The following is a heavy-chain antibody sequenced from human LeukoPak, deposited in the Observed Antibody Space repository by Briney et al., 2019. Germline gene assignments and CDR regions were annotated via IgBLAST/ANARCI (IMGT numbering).Heavy chain of an antibody. D-gene: IGHD3-10*01. CDR3: PRSRCNMVRGQGDAFDV. V-gene: IGHV4-31*03. CDR2: IYSSGTT. J-gene: IGHJ3*01. Sequence: PSESLSLTCTVSVGSISSGGYYWSAIRDHPEEGLEWVVDIYSSGTTFYNPSIKSRITISVHTSENQFSLKPSSATAADTAIYYCPRSRCNMVRGQGDAFDVWGQGTMVTVSS. CDR1: VGSISSGGYY.